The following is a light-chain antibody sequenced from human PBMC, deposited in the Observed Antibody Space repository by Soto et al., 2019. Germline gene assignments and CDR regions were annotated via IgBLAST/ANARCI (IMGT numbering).Light chain of an antibody. CDR3: QSYDSSLSIYV. J-gene: IGLJ1*01. Sequence: QSVLTQPPSVSGAPGQRVTISFTGSRSNIGAAYDAHWYQHLPGAAPKLLIYGNSNRPSGVPDRFSGSKSGTSASLAITGLQAEDEADYYCQSYDSSLSIYVFGSGTKVTV. V-gene: IGLV1-40*01. CDR2: GNS. CDR1: RSNIGAAYD.